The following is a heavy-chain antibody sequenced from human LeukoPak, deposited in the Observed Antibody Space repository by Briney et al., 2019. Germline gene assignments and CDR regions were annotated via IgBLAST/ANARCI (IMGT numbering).Heavy chain of an antibody. Sequence: SETLSLTCTVSGGSISSGGYYWSWIRPPPGKGLEWIGYIYHSGSTYYNPSLKSRVTISVDKSKNQFSLKLSSVTAADTAVYYCASGPRYCSSTSCYRVWYFQHWGQGTLVTVSS. J-gene: IGHJ1*01. CDR1: GGSISSGGYY. V-gene: IGHV4-30-2*01. CDR2: IYHSGST. CDR3: ASGPRYCSSTSCYRVWYFQH. D-gene: IGHD2-2*01.